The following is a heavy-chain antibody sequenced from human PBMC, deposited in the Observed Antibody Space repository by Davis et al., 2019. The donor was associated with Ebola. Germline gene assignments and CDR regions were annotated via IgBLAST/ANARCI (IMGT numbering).Heavy chain of an antibody. V-gene: IGHV4-34*01. CDR1: GFTFSDHY. CDR3: ARGRDGYKILPD. D-gene: IGHD5-24*01. Sequence: GSLRLSCAASGFTFSDHYMDWVRQAPGKGLEWIGEIYRSGSTNYNPSLKSRVTISLDKSQNQLSLNLNSVTAADTAVYYCARGRDGYKILPDWGQGTLVTVS. CDR2: IYRSGST. J-gene: IGHJ4*02.